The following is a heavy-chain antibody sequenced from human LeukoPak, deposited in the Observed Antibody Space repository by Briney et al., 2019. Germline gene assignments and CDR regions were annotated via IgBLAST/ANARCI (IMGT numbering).Heavy chain of an antibody. V-gene: IGHV1-69*06. CDR2: IIPIFGTA. CDR1: GGTFSSYA. J-gene: IGHJ6*03. D-gene: IGHD2-8*01. Sequence: ASVKVSCKASGGTFSSYAISWVRQAPGQGLEWMGGIIPIFGTANYAQKFQGRVTITADKSTSTAYMELSSLRSEDTAVYYCVRGVPGVYFYYYMDVWGKGTTVTVSS. CDR3: VRGVPGVYFYYYMDV.